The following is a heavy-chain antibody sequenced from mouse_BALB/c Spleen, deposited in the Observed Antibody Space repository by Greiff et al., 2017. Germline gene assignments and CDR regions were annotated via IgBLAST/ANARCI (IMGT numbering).Heavy chain of an antibody. J-gene: IGHJ3*01. V-gene: IGHV1-7*01. CDR3: ARGYDYDAFAY. D-gene: IGHD2-4*01. Sequence: VQLQQSGAELAKPGASVKMSCKASGYTFTSYWMHWVKQRPGQGLEWIGYINPSTGYTEYNQKFKDKATLTADKSSSTAYMQLSSLTSEDSAVYYCARGYDYDAFAYWGQGTLVTVSA. CDR1: GYTFTSYW. CDR2: INPSTGYT.